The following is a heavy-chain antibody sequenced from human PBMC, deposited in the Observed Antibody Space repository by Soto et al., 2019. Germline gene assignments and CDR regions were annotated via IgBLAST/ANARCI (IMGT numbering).Heavy chain of an antibody. J-gene: IGHJ4*02. CDR2: ISVAGDDA. Sequence: GGSLRLSCAASGFTFTKYAMAWVRQAPGKGLEWVSYISVAGDDADYADSVKGRFTISRDNSENTLHLQMNSLRAEDTAVYYCATLRGGYCRDDKCYEPFDQWGQGTLVTVSS. V-gene: IGHV3-23*01. CDR3: ATLRGGYCRDDKCYEPFDQ. CDR1: GFTFTKYA. D-gene: IGHD2-15*01.